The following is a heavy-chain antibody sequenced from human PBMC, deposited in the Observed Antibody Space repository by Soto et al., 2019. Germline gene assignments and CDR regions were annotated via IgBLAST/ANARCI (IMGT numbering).Heavy chain of an antibody. D-gene: IGHD1-1*01. CDR2: INPNSGGT. J-gene: IGHJ5*02. CDR3: ARDGRVRCLQFRHNCFDP. CDR1: GYTLTGYY. Sequence: ASVKVSCKASGYTLTGYYMHWVRQAPGQGLEWMGWINPNSGGTNYAQKFQGWVTMTRDTSISTAYMELSRLRSDDTAVYYCARDGRVRCLQFRHNCFDPWGQGTLVTVSS. V-gene: IGHV1-2*04.